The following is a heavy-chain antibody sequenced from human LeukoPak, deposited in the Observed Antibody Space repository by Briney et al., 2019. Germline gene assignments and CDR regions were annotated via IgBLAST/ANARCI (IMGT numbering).Heavy chain of an antibody. CDR1: GFTFSSNA. CDR2: ISYDGSNK. Sequence: GASLRLSCAASGFTFSSNAMHWVREAPGKGLEWVAVISYDGSNKYYADSVKGRFTISRDNSKNTLYLQMNSLRAEDTAVYYCARAAVFDYWGQGTLVTVSS. CDR3: ARAAVFDY. V-gene: IGHV3-30*04. J-gene: IGHJ4*02.